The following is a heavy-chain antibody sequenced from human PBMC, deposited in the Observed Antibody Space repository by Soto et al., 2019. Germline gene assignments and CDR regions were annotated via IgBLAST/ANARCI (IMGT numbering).Heavy chain of an antibody. CDR3: AKGSFSQTSGPYYFVF. CDR2: ISGSGSCS. D-gene: IGHD6-19*01. CDR1: GFTFSNYV. J-gene: IGHJ4*02. V-gene: IGHV3-23*01. Sequence: EVQLLESGGGLVQPGGSLRLSCPASGFTFSNYVMTWVRQAPGKGLGWVSSISGSGSCSYYAESVKCRFIISRDNSKNTLYMQMNSLRADDTAIYYCAKGSFSQTSGPYYFVFWGQGTLVTVSS.